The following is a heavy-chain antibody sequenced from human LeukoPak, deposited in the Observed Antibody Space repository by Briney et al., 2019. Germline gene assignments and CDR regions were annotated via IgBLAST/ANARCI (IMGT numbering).Heavy chain of an antibody. D-gene: IGHD6-6*01. Sequence: SETLSLTCTVSGGSISTYYWSWIRQPPGKGLEWIGYIYYSVNTIYNSSLKSRVTISVDKSKNQFSLKLSSVTAADTAVYYCARSYSSSGYYYYGMDLWGQGTTVTVSS. CDR1: GGSISTYY. CDR2: IYYSVNT. V-gene: IGHV4-59*01. CDR3: ARSYSSSGYYYYGMDL. J-gene: IGHJ6*02.